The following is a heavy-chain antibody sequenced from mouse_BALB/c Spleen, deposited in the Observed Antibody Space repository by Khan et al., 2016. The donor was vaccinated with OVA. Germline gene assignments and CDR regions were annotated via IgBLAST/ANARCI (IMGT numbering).Heavy chain of an antibody. CDR2: ISYSGST. J-gene: IGHJ2*01. D-gene: IGHD1-2*01. V-gene: IGHV3-2*02. Sequence: QLEESGPGLVKPSQSLSLTCTVTGYSITSGYGWNWIRQFPGNQLEWMGYISYSGSTNYNPYLKSRISITRDTSKNQFFLQLNSVTTEDTATYYCARTARIKYWGQGTTLTVSS. CDR3: ARTARIKY. CDR1: GYSITSGYG.